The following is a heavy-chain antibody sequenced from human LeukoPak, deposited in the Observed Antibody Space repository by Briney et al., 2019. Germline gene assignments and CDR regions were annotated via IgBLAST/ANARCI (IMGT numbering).Heavy chain of an antibody. CDR3: ARCITQDYGMDV. CDR1: GYTFTGYY. CDR2: INPNSGGT. D-gene: IGHD3-10*01. Sequence: ASVTVSCTASGYTFTGYYMHWVRQAPGQGLEWMGWINPNSGGTNYAQKFQGWVTMTRDTSISTAYMELSRLRSDDTAVYYCARCITQDYGMDVWGQGTTVTVSS. V-gene: IGHV1-2*04. J-gene: IGHJ6*02.